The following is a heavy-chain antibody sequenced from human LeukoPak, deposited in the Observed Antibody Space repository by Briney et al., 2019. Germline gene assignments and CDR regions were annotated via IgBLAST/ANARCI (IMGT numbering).Heavy chain of an antibody. CDR2: ISSSSSYI. Sequence: GGSLRPSCAASGFTFSSYSMNWVRQAPGKGLEWVSSISSSSSYIYYADSVKGRFTISGDNAKNSLYLQMNSLRAEDTAVYYCARDSAGPIDYWGQGTLVTVSS. V-gene: IGHV3-21*01. J-gene: IGHJ4*02. CDR1: GFTFSSYS. CDR3: ARDSAGPIDY.